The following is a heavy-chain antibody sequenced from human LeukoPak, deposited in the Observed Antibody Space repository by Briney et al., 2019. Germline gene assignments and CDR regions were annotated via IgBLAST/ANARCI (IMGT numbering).Heavy chain of an antibody. D-gene: IGHD2-15*01. V-gene: IGHV1-69*04. CDR2: IIPILGIA. CDR3: ARGSIGYCSGGSCYFDY. Sequence: SVKVSCKASGGTFSSYAISWVRQAPGQGLEWMGRIIPILGIANYAQKFQGRVTITADKSTSTAYTELSSLRSEDTAVYYCARGSIGYCSGGSCYFDYWGQGTLVTVSS. CDR1: GGTFSSYA. J-gene: IGHJ4*02.